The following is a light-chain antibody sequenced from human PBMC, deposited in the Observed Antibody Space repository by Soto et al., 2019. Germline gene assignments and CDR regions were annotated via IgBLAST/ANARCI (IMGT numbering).Light chain of an antibody. CDR2: DAS. J-gene: IGKJ2*01. CDR1: QSVSSSY. V-gene: IGKV3D-20*01. CDR3: QQYGSSPYT. Sequence: EIVLTQSPATLSLSPGERATLSCGASQSVSSSYLAWYQQKPGLAPRLLIYDASSRATGIPDRFSGSGSGTDFTLTISRREPEDFAVYSCQQYGSSPYTFGLGTKLEIK.